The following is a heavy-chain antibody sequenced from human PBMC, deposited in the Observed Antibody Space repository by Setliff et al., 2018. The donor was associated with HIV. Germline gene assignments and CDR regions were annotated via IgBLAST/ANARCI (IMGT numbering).Heavy chain of an antibody. V-gene: IGHV4-38-2*01. J-gene: IGHJ4*02. Sequence: SETLSLTCAVSGGSISSDNWWTWIRQPPGKGLEWIGSIYHSGSTYYNPSLKSRVTISVDTSKNQFSLKLSSVTAADTAVYYCARVNTGPVYPQYYFDYWGQGTLVTVSS. CDR1: GGSISSDNW. D-gene: IGHD1-20*01. CDR2: IYHSGST. CDR3: ARVNTGPVYPQYYFDY.